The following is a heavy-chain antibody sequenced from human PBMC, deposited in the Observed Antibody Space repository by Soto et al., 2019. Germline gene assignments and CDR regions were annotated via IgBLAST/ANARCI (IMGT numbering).Heavy chain of an antibody. Sequence: ASVKVSCKASGCTFTGYYLHWVRQAPGQGLEWMGWLNPDNGATNYARDFRDWVTMTRDSSISTAYMELSSLRFDDTAVYFCARARQLSAVAPETFDHWGQGTLVTVSS. CDR1: GCTFTGYY. CDR2: LNPDNGAT. V-gene: IGHV1-2*04. CDR3: ARARQLSAVAPETFDH. D-gene: IGHD5-12*01. J-gene: IGHJ4*02.